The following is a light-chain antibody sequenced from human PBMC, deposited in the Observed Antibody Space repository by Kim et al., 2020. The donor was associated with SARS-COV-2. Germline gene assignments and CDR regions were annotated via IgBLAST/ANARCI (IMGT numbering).Light chain of an antibody. CDR1: SSDVGSYNR. CDR2: EVS. J-gene: IGLJ2*01. Sequence: GQSDTISCTGTSSDVGSYNRVSWYQQPPGTAPKLMIYEVSNRPSGVPDRFSGSKSGNTASLTISGLQAEDEADYYCSSYTSSSNVVFGGGTQLTVL. CDR3: SSYTSSSNVV. V-gene: IGLV2-18*02.